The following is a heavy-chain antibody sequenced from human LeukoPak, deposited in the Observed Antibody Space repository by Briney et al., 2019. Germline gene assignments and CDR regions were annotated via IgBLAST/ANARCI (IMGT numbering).Heavy chain of an antibody. CDR2: INHSGST. Sequence: SETLSLTCAVYGGSFSGYYWSWIRQPPGKGLEWIGEINHSGSTDYNLSLKSRVTISVDTSKNQFSLKLSSVTAADTAVYYCARVNYDDLNWFDPWGQGTLVTVSS. CDR3: ARVNYDDLNWFDP. D-gene: IGHD4-17*01. J-gene: IGHJ5*02. CDR1: GGSFSGYY. V-gene: IGHV4-34*01.